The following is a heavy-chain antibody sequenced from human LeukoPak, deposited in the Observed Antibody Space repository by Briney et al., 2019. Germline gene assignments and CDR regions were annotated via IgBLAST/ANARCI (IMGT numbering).Heavy chain of an antibody. CDR3: ARARAVFGVVIMQLNDY. J-gene: IGHJ4*02. Sequence: ASVKVSCKASGYTFTSYGISWVRQAPGQGLEWTGWISAYNGNTNYAQKLQGRVTMTTDTSTSTAYMELRSLRSDDTAVYYCARARAVFGVVIMQLNDYWGQGTLVTVSS. CDR1: GYTFTSYG. CDR2: ISAYNGNT. D-gene: IGHD3-3*01. V-gene: IGHV1-18*01.